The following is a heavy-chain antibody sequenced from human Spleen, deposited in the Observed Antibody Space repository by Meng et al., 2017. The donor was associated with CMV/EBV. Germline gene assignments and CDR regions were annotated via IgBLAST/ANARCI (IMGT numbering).Heavy chain of an antibody. CDR2: IYYSGST. J-gene: IGHJ4*02. D-gene: IGHD3-3*01. CDR3: ARDRLWSGYHFDY. CDR1: GGSISSYY. Sequence: GSLRLSCTVSGGSISSYYWSWIRQPPGKGLEWIGYIYYSGSTNYNPSLKSRVTISVDTSKNQFSLKLSSVTAADTAVYYCARDRLWSGYHFDYWGQGTLVTVSS. V-gene: IGHV4-59*01.